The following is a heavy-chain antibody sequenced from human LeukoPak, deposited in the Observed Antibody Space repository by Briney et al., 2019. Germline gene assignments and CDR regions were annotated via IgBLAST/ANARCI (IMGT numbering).Heavy chain of an antibody. CDR1: GFTFSTYG. D-gene: IGHD3-16*01. Sequence: GGSLRLSCAASGFTFSTYGMHWVRQAPGKGLEWVAFIRYDGSTKDYADSVKGRFTISRDISKNTLYLQMSRLRPEDTAVYYCSKARPRGGPYYYFDYGGQGPLVTVSS. CDR2: IRYDGSTK. CDR3: SKARPRGGPYYYFDY. V-gene: IGHV3-30*02. J-gene: IGHJ4*02.